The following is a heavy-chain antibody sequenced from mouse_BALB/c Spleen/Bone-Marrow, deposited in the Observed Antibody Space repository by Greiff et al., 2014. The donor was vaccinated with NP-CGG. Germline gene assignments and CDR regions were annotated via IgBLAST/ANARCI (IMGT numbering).Heavy chain of an antibody. CDR2: ISNGGGST. CDR3: ARHPGRRWYFDV. D-gene: IGHD1-1*02. J-gene: IGHJ1*01. Sequence: EVKLVESGGGLVQPGGSLKLSCAASGFTFSSYTMSWVRQTPEKRLEWVAYISNGGGSTYYPDTVKGRFTISRDNARNTLYLQMSSLKSEDTAMYYCARHPGRRWYFDVWGAGTTVTVSS. V-gene: IGHV5-12-2*01. CDR1: GFTFSSYT.